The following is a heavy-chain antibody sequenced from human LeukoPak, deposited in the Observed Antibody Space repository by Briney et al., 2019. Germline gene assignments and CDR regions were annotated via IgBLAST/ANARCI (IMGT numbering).Heavy chain of an antibody. D-gene: IGHD3-10*01. CDR3: ASGGRGQPNDY. J-gene: IGHJ4*02. CDR1: GFTFSSYE. V-gene: IGHV3-48*03. CDR2: ISSSGSTI. Sequence: PGGSLRLSCAASGFTFSSYEMSWVRQAPGKGLEWVSYISSSGSTIYYADSVKGRFTISRDNAKNTLYLQMNSLRVEDTAVYYCASGGRGQPNDYWGQGTLVTVSS.